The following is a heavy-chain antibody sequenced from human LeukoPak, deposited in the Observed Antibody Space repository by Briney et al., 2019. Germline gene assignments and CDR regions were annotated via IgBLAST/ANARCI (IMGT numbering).Heavy chain of an antibody. CDR1: GFTFSSYA. J-gene: IGHJ5*02. D-gene: IGHD3-22*01. CDR3: AKDRGPYSDSSGYMFDP. CDR2: ISGSGGST. V-gene: IGHV3-23*01. Sequence: GGSLRLSCAASGFTFSSYAMSWVRQAPGKGLEWVSAISGSGGSTYYADSVKGRFTISRDNSKNTLYLQMNSLRAEDTAVYYCAKDRGPYSDSSGYMFDPWGQGTLVTVSS.